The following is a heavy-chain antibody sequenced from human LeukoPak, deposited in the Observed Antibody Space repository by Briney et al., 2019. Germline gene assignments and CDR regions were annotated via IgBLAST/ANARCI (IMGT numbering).Heavy chain of an antibody. CDR2: IYHSGST. CDR3: ARGGGYCSGGSCYAVLFDY. Sequence: PSETLSFTCTGSGYSISSGYYWGWIRQPPGKGMEWIGSIYHSGSTYYNPSLKSRVTISVDTSKNQFSLKLSSVTAADTAVYYCARGGGYCSGGSCYAVLFDYWGQGTLVTVSS. V-gene: IGHV4-38-2*02. J-gene: IGHJ4*02. CDR1: GYSISSGYY. D-gene: IGHD2-15*01.